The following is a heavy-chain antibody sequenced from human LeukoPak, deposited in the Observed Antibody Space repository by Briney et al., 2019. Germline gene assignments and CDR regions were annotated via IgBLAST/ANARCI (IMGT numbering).Heavy chain of an antibody. Sequence: GGSLRLSCAASGFTFSGSAMHWVRQASGKGLEWVGRIRSKANSYATAYAASVKGRFTISRDDSKNMAYLQMNSLKTEDTAVYYCTIAVAGMVIDYWGQGTLVTVSS. D-gene: IGHD6-19*01. CDR1: GFTFSGSA. V-gene: IGHV3-73*01. J-gene: IGHJ4*02. CDR2: IRSKANSYAT. CDR3: TIAVAGMVIDY.